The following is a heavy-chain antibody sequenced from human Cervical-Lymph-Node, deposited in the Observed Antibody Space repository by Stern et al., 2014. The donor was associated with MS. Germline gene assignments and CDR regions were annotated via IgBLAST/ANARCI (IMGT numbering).Heavy chain of an antibody. J-gene: IGHJ4*02. CDR3: ARERSGWSKPLDF. CDR1: GFSFSNHG. D-gene: IGHD6-19*01. CDR2: ISFDGSAN. Sequence: VQLVESGGGVVQPGRSLRLSCAASGFSFSNHGMHWVRQAPGKGLDWGAVISFDGSANYHADSVKCRFPISRDNSKNTLYLQMNSLRAEDTAVYYCARERSGWSKPLDFWGQGTLVTVSS. V-gene: IGHV3-30*03.